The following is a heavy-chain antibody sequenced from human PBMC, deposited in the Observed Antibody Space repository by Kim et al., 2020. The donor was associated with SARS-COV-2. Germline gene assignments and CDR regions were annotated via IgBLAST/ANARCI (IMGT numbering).Heavy chain of an antibody. J-gene: IGHJ3*02. CDR1: GGSISSYY. CDR2: IYYSGST. CDR3: ARAERSGYDLAVAFDI. V-gene: IGHV4-59*01. Sequence: SETLSLTCTVSGGSISSYYWSWIRQPPGKGLEWIGYIYYSGSTNYNPSLKSRVTISVDTSKNQFSLKLSSVTAADTAVYYCARAERSGYDLAVAFDIWG. D-gene: IGHD5-12*01.